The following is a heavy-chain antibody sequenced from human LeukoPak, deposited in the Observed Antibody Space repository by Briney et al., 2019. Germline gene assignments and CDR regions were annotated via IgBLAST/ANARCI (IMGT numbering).Heavy chain of an antibody. CDR2: ISSSSSHI. CDR1: GFTFSSYS. J-gene: IGHJ4*02. CDR3: PRDRAPPDY. Sequence: PGGSLRLSCAASGFTFSSYSMNWVRQAPGEGLEWVSSISSSSSHIYYADSVKGRFTISRDNAKNSLYLQMNSLRAEDTAIYYCPRDRAPPDYWGQGTLVTVSS. D-gene: IGHD3-10*01. V-gene: IGHV3-21*06.